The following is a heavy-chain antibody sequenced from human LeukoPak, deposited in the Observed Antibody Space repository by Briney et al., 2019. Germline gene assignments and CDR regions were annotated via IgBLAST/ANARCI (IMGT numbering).Heavy chain of an antibody. Sequence: SETLSLTCTVSGGSISSYYWSWIRQPPGKGLEWIGYIYYSGSTNYNPSLKSRVTISVDTSKNQFSLQLSSVTAADTAVYYCARQGGGFWYFDLWGRGTLVTVSS. D-gene: IGHD6-25*01. CDR3: ARQGGGFWYFDL. CDR2: IYYSGST. J-gene: IGHJ2*01. V-gene: IGHV4-59*08. CDR1: GGSISSYY.